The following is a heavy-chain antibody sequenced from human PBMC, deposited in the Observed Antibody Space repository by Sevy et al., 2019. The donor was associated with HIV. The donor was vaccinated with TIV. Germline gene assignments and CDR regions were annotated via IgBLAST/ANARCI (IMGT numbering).Heavy chain of an antibody. Sequence: GGSLRLSCAASGFTFSRYWMSWVRQAPGKGLEWVANIKVDGSEKYYVDSVKGRFTISRDNAKNSLYLHMNSLRAEDPAVHYCARDCSSTRCLWGMDVWGQGTTVTVSS. J-gene: IGHJ6*02. CDR1: GFTFSRYW. D-gene: IGHD2-2*01. V-gene: IGHV3-7*03. CDR2: IKVDGSEK. CDR3: ARDCSSTRCLWGMDV.